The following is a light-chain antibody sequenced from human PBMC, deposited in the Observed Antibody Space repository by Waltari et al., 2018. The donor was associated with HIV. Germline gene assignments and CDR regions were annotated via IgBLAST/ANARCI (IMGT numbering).Light chain of an antibody. CDR3: WLYVGTRIWV. Sequence: QPVVTQAPSFSVSPGGTVTLPSGLPSGSVSSPYLPSWYQKTPGIPPRILIYDTNTRSPGVPDRFSGSMPGNKAALTITGSQADDESDYYCWLYVGTRIWVFGGGTKLTVL. J-gene: IGLJ3*02. CDR2: DTN. V-gene: IGLV8-61*01. CDR1: SGSVSSPYL.